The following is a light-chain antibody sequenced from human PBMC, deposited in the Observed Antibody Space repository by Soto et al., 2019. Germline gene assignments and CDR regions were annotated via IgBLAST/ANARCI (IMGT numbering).Light chain of an antibody. Sequence: DIQMTQSPSSLSASVGDRVTITCRASQNIGVYLNWYQKKPGKAPKLLIHAASSLHSGVPSTFSGRGSGTDFALTIRSLQPEDFATYYCHQTAANPWTFAQGTKVEIK. V-gene: IGKV1-39*01. CDR2: AAS. CDR1: QNIGVY. CDR3: HQTAANPWT. J-gene: IGKJ1*01.